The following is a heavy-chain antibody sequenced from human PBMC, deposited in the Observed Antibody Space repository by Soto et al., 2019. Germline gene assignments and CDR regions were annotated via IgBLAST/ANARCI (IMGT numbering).Heavy chain of an antibody. CDR2: IIGAGDRT. CDR1: GFTFRSYV. CDR3: TKGSHDRSGYQLYYSET. J-gene: IGHJ4*02. Sequence: LLESGGGLVQPGGSLRLSGAASGFTFRSYVMTWVRQAPGKGLEWVSSIIGAGDRTYFADSVQGRFTISRDNSKNMVYLQTNDMRAEDTAVDYCTKGSHDRSGYQLYYSETWGPGTQVTVSS. D-gene: IGHD3-22*01. V-gene: IGHV3-23*01.